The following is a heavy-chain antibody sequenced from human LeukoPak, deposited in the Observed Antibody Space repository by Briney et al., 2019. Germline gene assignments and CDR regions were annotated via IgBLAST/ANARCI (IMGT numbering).Heavy chain of an antibody. Sequence: SSETLSLTCTVSGGSISSYYWSWIRQPPGKGVEWIGYIYYSGSTNYNPSLKSRVTISVDTSKNQFSLKLSSVTAADTAVYYCARGRVGCSSTSCYHFDYWGQGTLVTVSS. V-gene: IGHV4-59*01. J-gene: IGHJ4*02. D-gene: IGHD2-2*01. CDR1: GGSISSYY. CDR2: IYYSGST. CDR3: ARGRVGCSSTSCYHFDY.